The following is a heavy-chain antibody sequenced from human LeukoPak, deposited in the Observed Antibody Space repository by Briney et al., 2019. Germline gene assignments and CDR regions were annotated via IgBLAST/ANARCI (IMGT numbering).Heavy chain of an antibody. J-gene: IGHJ3*02. CDR1: GFTFSSHW. CDR3: ARALVLRYFDWLPNAFDI. D-gene: IGHD3-9*01. Sequence: GGSLRLSCATSGFTFSSHWMSWVRQAPGKGLEWVANISPDGSEKYYVDSLKGRFTISRDNAKNSLYLQVNSLRDEDTAVYYCARALVLRYFDWLPNAFDIWGQGTMVTVSS. CDR2: ISPDGSEK. V-gene: IGHV3-7*04.